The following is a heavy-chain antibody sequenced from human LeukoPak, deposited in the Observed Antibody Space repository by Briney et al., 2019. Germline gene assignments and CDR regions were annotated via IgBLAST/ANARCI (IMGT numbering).Heavy chain of an antibody. CDR2: IKSDGSST. D-gene: IGHD1-1*01. Sequence: PGGSLRLSCAASGFTFSSYWMHWVRQAPGKGLVWVSRIKSDGSSTSYADSVKGRFTISRDNAKNTLYLQMNSLRAEDTAIYYCAKSTGDRFDPWGQGALVTVSS. CDR1: GFTFSSYW. J-gene: IGHJ5*02. CDR3: AKSTGDRFDP. V-gene: IGHV3-74*01.